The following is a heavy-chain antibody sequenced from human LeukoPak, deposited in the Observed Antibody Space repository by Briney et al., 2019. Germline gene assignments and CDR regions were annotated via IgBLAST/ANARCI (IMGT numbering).Heavy chain of an antibody. J-gene: IGHJ3*02. V-gene: IGHV4-4*07. CDR2: ISTSGST. CDR3: AREDGTAMDNAFDI. CDR1: GGSISSYY. Sequence: SETLSLTCTVSGGSISSYYWSWIRQPAGKGLESIGHISTSGSTNYNPSLKSRVTMSVDTSKNQFSLKLSSVTAADTAVYYCAREDGTAMDNAFDIWSQGTMVTVSS. D-gene: IGHD5-18*01.